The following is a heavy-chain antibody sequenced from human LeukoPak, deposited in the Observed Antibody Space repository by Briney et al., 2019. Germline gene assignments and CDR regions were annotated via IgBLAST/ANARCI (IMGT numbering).Heavy chain of an antibody. Sequence: GASVKVSCKASGYTFTSYDINWVRQAPGQGLEWMGWMNPNSDNTVYAQKFQGRVTMTRNTSISTAYMELSSLRSEDTAVYYCARVLGSGRRNLNWFDPWGQGTLVTVSS. J-gene: IGHJ5*02. V-gene: IGHV1-8*01. D-gene: IGHD3-10*01. CDR1: GYTFTSYD. CDR3: ARVLGSGRRNLNWFDP. CDR2: MNPNSDNT.